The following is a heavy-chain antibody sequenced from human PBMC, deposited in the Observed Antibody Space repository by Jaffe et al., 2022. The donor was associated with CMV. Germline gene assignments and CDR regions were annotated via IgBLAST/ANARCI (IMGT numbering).Heavy chain of an antibody. CDR3: ARGDIRGGVNYYYMDV. J-gene: IGHJ6*03. V-gene: IGHV1-2*04. CDR2: INPNSGGT. CDR1: GYTFTGYY. Sequence: QVQLVQSGAEVKKPGASVKVSCKASGYTFTGYYMHWVRQAPGQGLEWMGWINPNSGGTNYAQKFQGWVTMTRDTSISTAYMELSRLRSDDTAVYYCARGDIRGGVNYYYMDVWGKGTTVTVSS. D-gene: IGHD2-15*01.